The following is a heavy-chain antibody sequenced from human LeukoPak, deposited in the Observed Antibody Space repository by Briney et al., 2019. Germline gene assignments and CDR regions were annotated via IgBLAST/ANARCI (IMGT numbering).Heavy chain of an antibody. Sequence: PGGSLRLSCAASGFTVSSNYMSWVRQAPGKGLEWVSVIYSGGSTYYADSVKGRFTISRDNSKNTLYLQMNSLRAEDTAVYYCARAMPGSPDFDYWGQGTLVTVSS. J-gene: IGHJ4*02. CDR1: GFTVSSNY. CDR2: IYSGGST. V-gene: IGHV3-53*01. CDR3: ARAMPGSPDFDY. D-gene: IGHD2-2*01.